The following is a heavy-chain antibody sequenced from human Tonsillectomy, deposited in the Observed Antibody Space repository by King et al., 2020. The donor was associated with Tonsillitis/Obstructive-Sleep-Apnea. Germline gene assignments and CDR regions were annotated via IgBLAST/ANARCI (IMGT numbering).Heavy chain of an antibody. V-gene: IGHV4-34*01. J-gene: IGHJ6*03. CDR1: GGSFSGYY. D-gene: IGHD3-3*01. CDR2: INHSGST. Sequence: VQLQQWGAGLLKPSETLSLTCAVYGGSFSGYYWTWIRQPPGKGLEWIGEINHSGSTNYNPSLKSRVTISVDTSKNHFSLKLRSVTAADTAVYYCARGRVFGVVIRGARDYYYMDVWGKGTTVTVSS. CDR3: ARGRVFGVVIRGARDYYYMDV.